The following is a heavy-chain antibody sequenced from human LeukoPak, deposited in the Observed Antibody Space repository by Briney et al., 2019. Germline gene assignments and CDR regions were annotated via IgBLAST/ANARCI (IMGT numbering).Heavy chain of an antibody. CDR2: IYYSGST. CDR3: ALYYYDSSGYLFDY. CDR1: GGSISSGGYY. V-gene: IGHV4-31*03. Sequence: SETLSLTCTVSGGSISSGGYYWSWIRQHPGKGLEWIGYIYYSGSTYYNPSLKSRVTISVDTSKNQFSLKLGSVTAADTAVYYCALYYYDSSGYLFDYWGQGTLVTVSS. J-gene: IGHJ4*02. D-gene: IGHD3-22*01.